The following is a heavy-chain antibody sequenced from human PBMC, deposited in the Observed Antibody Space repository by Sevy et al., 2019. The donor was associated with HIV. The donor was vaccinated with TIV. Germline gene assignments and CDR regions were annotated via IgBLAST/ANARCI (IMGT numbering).Heavy chain of an antibody. V-gene: IGHV3-48*01. J-gene: IGHJ4*02. Sequence: GGSLRLSCAASGFTFSSYSMNWVRQAPGKGLEWVSYISSSSSTIYYADSVKDRFTISRDNAKNSLYLQMNSLRAEDTAVYYCARWDFGVVIAFDYWGQGTLVTVSS. CDR2: ISSSSSTI. CDR3: ARWDFGVVIAFDY. D-gene: IGHD3-3*01. CDR1: GFTFSSYS.